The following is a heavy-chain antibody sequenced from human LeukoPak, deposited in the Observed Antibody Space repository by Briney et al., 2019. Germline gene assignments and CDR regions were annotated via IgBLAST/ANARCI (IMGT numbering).Heavy chain of an antibody. J-gene: IGHJ4*02. CDR3: ARAPAMVTHYFDY. V-gene: IGHV3-30-3*01. CDR2: ISYDGSSK. CDR1: GFSFSSYV. Sequence: GGSLRLSCAASGFSFSSYVIHWVRQAPGKGLEWVAVISYDGSSKYYADSVKGRFTIARDNSKNTLYLQMNSLRAEDTAVYSCARAPAMVTHYFDYWGQGTLVTVSS. D-gene: IGHD5-18*01.